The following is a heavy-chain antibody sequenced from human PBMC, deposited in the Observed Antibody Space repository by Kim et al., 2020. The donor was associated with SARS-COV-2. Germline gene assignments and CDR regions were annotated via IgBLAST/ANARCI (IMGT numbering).Heavy chain of an antibody. CDR3: TRAREEVAAAGAVDYYYG. V-gene: IGHV3-30*04. CDR2: ISYDGGNK. CDR1: GFTFSSYA. Sequence: GGYLRLSCAASGFTFSSYAMHWVRQAPGKGLEWVAVISYDGGNKYYAYSVNGRFTITKNNYNNTLHLQINILSAETTVEYYCTRAREEVAAAGAVDYYYG. J-gene: IGHJ6*01. D-gene: IGHD6-13*01.